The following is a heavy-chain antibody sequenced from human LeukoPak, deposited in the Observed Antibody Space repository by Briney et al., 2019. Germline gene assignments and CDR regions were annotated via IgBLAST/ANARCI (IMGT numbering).Heavy chain of an antibody. CDR2: IYHSGST. CDR3: ARLSTVTTSFDY. D-gene: IGHD4-11*01. Sequence: SETLSPTCTVSGGSISSSSYYWGWIRQPPGKGLEWIGEIYHSGSTNYNPSLKSRLTISVDKSKNQFSLKLSSVTAADTAVYYCARLSTVTTSFDYWGQGTLVTVSS. CDR1: GGSISSSSYY. V-gene: IGHV4-39*07. J-gene: IGHJ4*02.